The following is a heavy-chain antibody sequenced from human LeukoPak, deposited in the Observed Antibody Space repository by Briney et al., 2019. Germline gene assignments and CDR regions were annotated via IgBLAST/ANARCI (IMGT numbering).Heavy chain of an antibody. CDR1: GASISNYY. Sequence: SETLSLTCTVSGASISNYYWNWIRQPPGKGLEWIGSIYYSGSTYYNPSLKSRVTISVDTSKNQFSLKLSSVTAADTAVYYCARGIAVALNWFDPWGQGTLVTVSS. CDR3: ARGIAVALNWFDP. V-gene: IGHV4-39*01. J-gene: IGHJ5*02. D-gene: IGHD6-19*01. CDR2: IYYSGST.